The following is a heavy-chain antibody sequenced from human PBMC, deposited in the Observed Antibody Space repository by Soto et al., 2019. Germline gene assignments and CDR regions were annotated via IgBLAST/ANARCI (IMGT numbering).Heavy chain of an antibody. D-gene: IGHD4-17*01. V-gene: IGHV3-9*01. J-gene: IGHJ4*02. CDR1: GFTFDDYA. CDR2: INWNSDNI. CDR3: AKDSRPTTVTTWGPIDY. Sequence: QLVESGGGLVQPGRSLRLSCAASGFTFDDYAMHWVRQAPGKGLEWVSSINWNSDNIGYADSVKGRFAVSRDNAKNSLFLQMNSLRAEDTAFYYCAKDSRPTTVTTWGPIDYWGRGTLVTVSS.